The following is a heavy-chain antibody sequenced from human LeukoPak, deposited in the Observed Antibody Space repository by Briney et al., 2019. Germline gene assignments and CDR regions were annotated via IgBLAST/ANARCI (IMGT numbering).Heavy chain of an antibody. CDR1: GGSISSGSYY. V-gene: IGHV4-61*02. J-gene: IGHJ6*03. Sequence: SETLSLTCTVSGGSISSGSYYWSWIRQPAGKGLEWIGRIYTTGSTNYNPSLRSRVTMSVDTSKNQFSLKLSSVTAADTAVYYCARDTYYYGAGFMDVWGKGTTVTVSS. CDR3: ARDTYYYGAGFMDV. CDR2: IYTTGST. D-gene: IGHD3-10*01.